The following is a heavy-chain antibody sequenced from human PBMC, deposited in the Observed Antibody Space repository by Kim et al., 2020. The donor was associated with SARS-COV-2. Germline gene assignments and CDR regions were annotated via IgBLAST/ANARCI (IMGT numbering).Heavy chain of an antibody. CDR3: AHYYVSGSSFDF. CDR2: IDPSGRKT. V-gene: IGHV3-23*01. CDR1: GFTFSNSA. J-gene: IGHJ4*02. D-gene: IGHD3-10*01. Sequence: GGSLRLSCAASGFTFSNSAMSWVRQAPGKGLEWVSTIDPSGRKTYFADSVKGRFTISRDNSKSTLFLEMNSLRAEDTAVYYCAHYYVSGSSFDFWGQGTLVTVSS.